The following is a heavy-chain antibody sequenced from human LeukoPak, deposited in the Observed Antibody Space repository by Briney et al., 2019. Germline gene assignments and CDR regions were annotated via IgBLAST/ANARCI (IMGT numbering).Heavy chain of an antibody. Sequence: ASVKVSSKAFGYTFTAYYLHWVRQAPGQGLEWMGRITTNSGGTTYAQSFQGRVTMTRDTSISTAYMEMDRLTSDDTAMYYCFVAGCGKPFWGQGTLVIVSS. CDR2: ITTNSGGT. CDR3: FVAGCGKPF. D-gene: IGHD6-19*01. CDR1: GYTFTAYY. V-gene: IGHV1-2*06. J-gene: IGHJ4*02.